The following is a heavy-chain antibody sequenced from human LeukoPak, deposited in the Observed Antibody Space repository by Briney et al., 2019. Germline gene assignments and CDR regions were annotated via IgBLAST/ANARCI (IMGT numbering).Heavy chain of an antibody. J-gene: IGHJ4*02. Sequence: SETLSLTCTVSGGSISSYYWSWIRQPAGKGLEWIGRIYSSEITNYNPSLKSRVTMSVDTSKNQFSLKLSSVTAADTAMYYCARGSLGATNLNYFDYWGQGTLVTVSS. CDR1: GGSISSYY. V-gene: IGHV4-4*07. CDR2: IYSSEIT. CDR3: ARGSLGATNLNYFDY. D-gene: IGHD1-26*01.